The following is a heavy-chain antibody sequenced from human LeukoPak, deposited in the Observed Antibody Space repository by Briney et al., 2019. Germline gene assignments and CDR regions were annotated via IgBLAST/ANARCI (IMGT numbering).Heavy chain of an antibody. Sequence: GASVKVSCKASGYTFTGYYMHWVRQAPGQGLEWMGWINPNSGGTNYAQKFQGRVTITADESTSTAYMELSSLRSEDTAVYYCACGYDFDYYYYYYMDVWGKGTTVTVSS. CDR1: GYTFTGYY. CDR2: INPNSGGT. D-gene: IGHD5-12*01. CDR3: ACGYDFDYYYYYYMDV. J-gene: IGHJ6*03. V-gene: IGHV1-2*02.